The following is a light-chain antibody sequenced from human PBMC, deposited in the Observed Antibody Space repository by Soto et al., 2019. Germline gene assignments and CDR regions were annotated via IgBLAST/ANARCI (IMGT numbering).Light chain of an antibody. Sequence: SYELTQPSSVSVSPGQTARITCSGDVLAKKYARWFQQKPGQAPVLVIYKDSERPSGIPERFSGSSSGTTVTLTISGAQVEDEADYYCYSAADNNQGVFGGGTKLPS. CDR2: KDS. CDR3: YSAADNNQGV. V-gene: IGLV3-27*01. CDR1: VLAKKY. J-gene: IGLJ3*02.